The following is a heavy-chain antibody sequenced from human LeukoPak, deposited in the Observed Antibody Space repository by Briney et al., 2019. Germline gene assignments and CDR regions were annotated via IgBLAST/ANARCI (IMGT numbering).Heavy chain of an antibody. V-gene: IGHV3-23*01. CDR3: AKTQNWNYISYYYYYMDV. Sequence: GGSLTLSCATSGFNFWNFVVNWVRQAPGKGLEWVSAISGKGDETYYRDSVKGRFTISKDSGDDTVYLEMNNLTVEDTAVYYCAKTQNWNYISYYYYYMDVWGKGPALTVSS. D-gene: IGHD1-7*01. CDR1: GFNFWNFV. J-gene: IGHJ6*03. CDR2: ISGKGDET.